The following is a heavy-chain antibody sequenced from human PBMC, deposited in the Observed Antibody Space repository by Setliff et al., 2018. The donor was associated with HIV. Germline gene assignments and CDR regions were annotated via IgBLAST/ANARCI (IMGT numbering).Heavy chain of an antibody. CDR2: LNYDGVT. D-gene: IGHD2-21*02. CDR3: ATTYCRGADCPQMYDY. V-gene: IGHV4-39*07. J-gene: IGHJ4*02. CDR1: GVSTSSASYY. Sequence: PSETLSLTCTVSGVSTSSASYYWGFIRQPPGKGLEWIGELNYDGVTNHNPSLRSRVTISVDTSRKQWSLRLNSVTAADTAVYYCATTYCRGADCPQMYDYWGRGTLVTVSS.